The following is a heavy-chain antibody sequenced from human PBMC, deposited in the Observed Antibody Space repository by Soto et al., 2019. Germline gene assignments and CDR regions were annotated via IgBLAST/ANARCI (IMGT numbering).Heavy chain of an antibody. CDR2: IKSKTDGGTT. J-gene: IGHJ4*02. V-gene: IGHV3-15*01. CDR3: TTEPTLGYCSSTSCYAFGSFDY. CDR1: GFTFSNAW. Sequence: GGSLRLSCAASGFTFSNAWMSWVRQAPGKGLEWVGRIKSKTDGGTTDYAAPVKGRFTISRDDSKNTLYLQMNSLKTEDTAVYYCTTEPTLGYCSSTSCYAFGSFDYWGQGTLVTVSS. D-gene: IGHD2-2*01.